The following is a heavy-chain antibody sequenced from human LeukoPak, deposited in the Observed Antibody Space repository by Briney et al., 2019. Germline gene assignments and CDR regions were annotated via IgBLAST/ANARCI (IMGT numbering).Heavy chain of an antibody. D-gene: IGHD3-22*01. CDR3: ARVRYYYDSSGNFDY. J-gene: IGHJ4*02. Sequence: ASVKVSCKASGGTFSSYAISWVRQAPGQGLEWMGGIIPIFGTANYAQKLQGRVTMTTDTSTSTAYMELRSLRSDDTAVYYCARVRYYYDSSGNFDYWGQGTLVTVSS. V-gene: IGHV1-69*05. CDR2: IIPIFGTA. CDR1: GGTFSSYA.